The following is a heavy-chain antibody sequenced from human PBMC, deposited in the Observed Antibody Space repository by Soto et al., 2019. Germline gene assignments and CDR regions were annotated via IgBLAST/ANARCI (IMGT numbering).Heavy chain of an antibody. Sequence: QVQLQESGPGLVKPSETLSLTCTVSGGSISSYYWSWIRQPPGKGLEWIGYIYYSGSTNYNPSLKSRVTISVDTSKNQFSLKLSSVTAADTAVYYCARVHGYYDSSGYYYYYYYYGMDVWGQGTTVTVSS. J-gene: IGHJ6*02. CDR1: GGSISSYY. CDR3: ARVHGYYDSSGYYYYYYYYGMDV. CDR2: IYYSGST. D-gene: IGHD3-22*01. V-gene: IGHV4-59*01.